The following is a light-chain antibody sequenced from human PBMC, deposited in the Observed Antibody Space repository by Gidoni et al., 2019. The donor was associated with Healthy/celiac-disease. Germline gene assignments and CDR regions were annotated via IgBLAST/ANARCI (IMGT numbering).Light chain of an antibody. Sequence: EIVLTQSPGTLSLSPGERATLSCRASQSVSSSYLAWYQQTPGQAPRLLIYGASSRATGIPDRFSGSGSGTDFTLTISRLEPEDFAVYYCQQYCSSPYTFGQGTKLEIK. CDR2: GAS. V-gene: IGKV3-20*01. J-gene: IGKJ2*01. CDR1: QSVSSSY. CDR3: QQYCSSPYT.